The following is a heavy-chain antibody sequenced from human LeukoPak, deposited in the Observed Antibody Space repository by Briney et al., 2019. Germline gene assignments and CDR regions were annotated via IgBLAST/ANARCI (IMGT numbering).Heavy chain of an antibody. CDR3: ARDRPYYYDSSAYYPDF. J-gene: IGHJ4*02. CDR1: GYXFTSYG. V-gene: IGHV1-18*01. CDR2: ISGYNGNT. Sequence: GASVKVSCKSSGYXFTSYGIIWVRQAPGQGLEWMGWISGYNGNTNYAQRLQGRVTMTTDTSTSTAYMKLRSLSSDDTAVYYCARDRPYYYDSSAYYPDFWGQGTLVTVSS. D-gene: IGHD3-22*01.